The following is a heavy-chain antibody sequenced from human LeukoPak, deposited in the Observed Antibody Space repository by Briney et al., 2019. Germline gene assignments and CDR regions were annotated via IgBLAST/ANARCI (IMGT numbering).Heavy chain of an antibody. J-gene: IGHJ3*02. D-gene: IGHD2-2*02. V-gene: IGHV3-53*01. CDR2: IYSGGNT. CDR3: AKGYSDAFDI. CDR1: GFTFSDYS. Sequence: GGSLRLSCAASGFTFSDYSMNWVRQAPGKGLEWVSVIYSGGNTYSADSVKGRFTISRDNSKNTLYLQMNSLRAEDTAVYYCAKGYSDAFDIWGQGTMVTVSS.